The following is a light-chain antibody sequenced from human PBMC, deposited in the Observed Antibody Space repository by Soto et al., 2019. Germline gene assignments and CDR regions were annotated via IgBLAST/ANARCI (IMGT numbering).Light chain of an antibody. V-gene: IGLV2-14*01. CDR3: SSYTSSSTRV. Sequence: QSVLTQPRSVSGSPGQSVTISCTGTNSDVGTYNYVSWYQQHPGKAPKLIIYEVSNRPSGVSDRFSGSKSGDTASLTISGLQAEDEADYYCSSYTSSSTRVFGTGTKVTVL. CDR2: EVS. CDR1: NSDVGTYNY. J-gene: IGLJ1*01.